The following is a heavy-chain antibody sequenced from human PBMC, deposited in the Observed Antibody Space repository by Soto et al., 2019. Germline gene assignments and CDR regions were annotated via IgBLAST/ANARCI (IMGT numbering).Heavy chain of an antibody. J-gene: IGHJ6*02. D-gene: IGHD3-22*01. CDR2: IWYDGNNK. V-gene: IGHV3-33*01. CDR1: GFTFSSYG. CDR3: ARKEGSDTSWYPTTNYYGMDV. Sequence: QVQLVESGGGVVQPGTSLRLSCAASGFTFSSYGMHWVRQAPGKGLEWVTFIWYDGNNKYYADSVKGRFTISRDNSKNTLYLQMNSLRAEDTAVYYCARKEGSDTSWYPTTNYYGMDVWGQGTTVTVSS.